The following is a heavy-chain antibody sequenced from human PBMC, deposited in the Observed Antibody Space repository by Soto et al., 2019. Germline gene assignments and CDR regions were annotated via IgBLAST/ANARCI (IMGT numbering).Heavy chain of an antibody. Sequence: SETLSLTCTVSGGSISSGDYYWSWIRQPPGKGLEWIGYIYYSGSTYYNPSLKSRVTISVDTSKNQVSLKLSSVTAAGTAVYYCAIYPYYDFWSGYYTAPWGQGTLVTSPQ. V-gene: IGHV4-30-4*02. D-gene: IGHD3-3*01. J-gene: IGHJ5*02. CDR3: AIYPYYDFWSGYYTAP. CDR1: GGSISSGDYY. CDR2: IYYSGST.